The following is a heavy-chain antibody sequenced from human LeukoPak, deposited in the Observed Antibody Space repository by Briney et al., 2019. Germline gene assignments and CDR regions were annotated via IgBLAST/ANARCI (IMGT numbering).Heavy chain of an antibody. V-gene: IGHV3-7*01. Sequence: PGGSLRLSCAASGFTFSRYWMTWARQAPGKGLEWVANIKEDGSQKYYVDSVKGRFTISRDNAKGSLYLQMNSPRAEDTAVYYCARDDRSTRSSFGLDAYDVWGQGTMATVSS. D-gene: IGHD6-6*01. J-gene: IGHJ3*01. CDR1: GFTFSRYW. CDR3: ARDDRSTRSSFGLDAYDV. CDR2: IKEDGSQK.